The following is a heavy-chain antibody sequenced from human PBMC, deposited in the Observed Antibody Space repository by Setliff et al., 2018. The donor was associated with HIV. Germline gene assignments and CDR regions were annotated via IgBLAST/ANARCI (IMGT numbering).Heavy chain of an antibody. J-gene: IGHJ3*01. CDR2: ISGSGGTK. CDR1: EFTFSIYA. CDR3: AKDSRRGDAYNVGVFDF. D-gene: IGHD3-10*01. V-gene: IGHV3-23*01. Sequence: PGGSLRLSCVASEFTFSIYAMNWVRQAPGKGLEWVSTISGSGGTKYYADSVKGRFTISRDNSKNTLYLRMDSLRAEDTAIYYCAKDSRRGDAYNVGVFDFWGQGTMVTVSS.